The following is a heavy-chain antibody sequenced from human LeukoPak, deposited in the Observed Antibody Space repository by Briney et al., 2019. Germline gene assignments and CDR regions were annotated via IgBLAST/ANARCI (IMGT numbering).Heavy chain of an antibody. J-gene: IGHJ5*02. V-gene: IGHV1-46*01. Sequence: ASVKVSCKASEYTFTSYYMHWVRQAPGQGLEWMGIISPSGGSTSYAQKFQGRVTMTRDTSTSTVYMELSSLRSEDTAVYYCARAMYSSSWYGWFDPWGQGTLVTVSS. CDR3: ARAMYSSSWYGWFDP. CDR2: ISPSGGST. CDR1: EYTFTSYY. D-gene: IGHD6-13*01.